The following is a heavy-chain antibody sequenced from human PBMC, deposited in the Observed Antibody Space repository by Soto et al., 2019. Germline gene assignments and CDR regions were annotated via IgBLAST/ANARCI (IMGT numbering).Heavy chain of an antibody. Sequence: QVQLVESGGGVVQPGRSLRLSCAASGFTFSSYGMHWVRQAPGKGLEWVAIIWYDGSNEYYADSVKGRFTISRDNSENTLSLQMNSLTAEDTAVYYGARDHTLNTWVFDFWGQGTLVTVSS. CDR2: IWYDGSNE. D-gene: IGHD1-26*01. V-gene: IGHV3-33*01. J-gene: IGHJ4*02. CDR3: ARDHTLNTWVFDF. CDR1: GFTFSSYG.